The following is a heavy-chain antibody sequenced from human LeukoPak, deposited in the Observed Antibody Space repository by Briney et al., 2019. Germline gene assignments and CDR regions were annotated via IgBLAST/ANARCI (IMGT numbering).Heavy chain of an antibody. J-gene: IGHJ4*02. Sequence: ASVKVSCKASGYTFTGYYMHWVRQAPGQGLEWMGIINPSGGSTSYAQKFQGRVTMTRDTSTSTVYMELSSLRSEDTAVYYCARGTLSYYDSSGYLGDWGQGTLVTVSS. CDR3: ARGTLSYYDSSGYLGD. CDR2: INPSGGST. D-gene: IGHD3-22*01. V-gene: IGHV1-46*01. CDR1: GYTFTGYY.